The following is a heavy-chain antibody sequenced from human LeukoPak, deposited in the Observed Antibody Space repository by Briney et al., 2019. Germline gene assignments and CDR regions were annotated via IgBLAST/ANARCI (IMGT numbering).Heavy chain of an antibody. J-gene: IGHJ6*04. CDR2: IIPIFGTA. V-gene: IGHV1-69*01. D-gene: IGHD6-19*01. CDR1: GGTFSSYA. Sequence: GSSVKVSCKASGGTFSSYAISCVRQAPGQGLEWMGGIIPIFGTANCAQKFQGRVTITADESTSTAYMELSSLRSEDTAVYYCASTAVAGLYYYYGMDVWGKGTTVTVSS. CDR3: ASTAVAGLYYYYGMDV.